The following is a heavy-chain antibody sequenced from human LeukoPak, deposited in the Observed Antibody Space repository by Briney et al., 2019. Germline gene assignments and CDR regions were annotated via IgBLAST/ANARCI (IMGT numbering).Heavy chain of an antibody. Sequence: GGSLRLSCAASGFTFSAYWMHWVRQAPGKGLVWVSRINSDGSSTSYADSVKGRFTISRDNAKNTLYLQMNSLRAEDTAVYYCARSAPDYYYGMDVWGQGTTVTVSS. J-gene: IGHJ6*02. CDR2: INSDGSST. CDR1: GFTFSAYW. V-gene: IGHV3-74*01. CDR3: ARSAPDYYYGMDV.